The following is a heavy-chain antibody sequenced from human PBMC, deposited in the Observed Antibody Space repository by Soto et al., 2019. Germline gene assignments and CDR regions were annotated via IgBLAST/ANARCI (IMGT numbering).Heavy chain of an antibody. CDR2: IIPILGIA. Sequence: QVQLVQSGAEVKKPGSSVKVSCKASGGTFSSYTISWVRQAPGQGLEWMGRIIPILGIANYAQKFQGRVTITADKSTSTAYMELSSLRSEDTAVYYCARDNPYERDRSNYYLDMDVWVKGTTVTVSS. CDR3: ARDNPYERDRSNYYLDMDV. CDR1: GGTFSSYT. J-gene: IGHJ6*03. V-gene: IGHV1-69*08. D-gene: IGHD5-12*01.